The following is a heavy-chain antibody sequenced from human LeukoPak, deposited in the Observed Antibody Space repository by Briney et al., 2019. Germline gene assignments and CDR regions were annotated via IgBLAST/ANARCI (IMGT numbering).Heavy chain of an antibody. V-gene: IGHV3-7*01. D-gene: IGHD3-22*01. CDR3: ARGNYYDRSGYFNF. J-gene: IGHJ4*02. Sequence: GGSLRLSCAASGFTFSTSWMNWVRQAPGKGLEWVASIKEDGSEQYYVDSVMGRFTISRDNAKNSLYLQMNSLRAEDTAVYYCARGNYYDRSGYFNFWGQGTLVTVSS. CDR1: GFTFSTSW. CDR2: IKEDGSEQ.